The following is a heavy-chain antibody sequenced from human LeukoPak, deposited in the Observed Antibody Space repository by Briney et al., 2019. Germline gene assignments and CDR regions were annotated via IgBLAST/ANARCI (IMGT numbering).Heavy chain of an antibody. CDR3: AKMGIGGVGTYYYYMDV. V-gene: IGHV3-21*01. J-gene: IGHJ6*03. Sequence: VGSLRLSCAASGFDFSGYSMNWVRQAPGKGLEWVSSMTSASSYMDYADSVRGRFTISRDNAKNSLYLQMNSLRAEDTAVYYCAKMGIGGVGTYYYYMDVWGKGTTVTVSS. CDR1: GFDFSGYS. CDR2: MTSASSYM. D-gene: IGHD6-13*01.